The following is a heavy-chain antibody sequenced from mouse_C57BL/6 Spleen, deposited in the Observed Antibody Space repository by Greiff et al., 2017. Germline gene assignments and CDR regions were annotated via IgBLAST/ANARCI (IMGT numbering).Heavy chain of an antibody. CDR1: GYSITSGYY. D-gene: IGHD2-5*01. J-gene: IGHJ2*01. CDR2: ISYDGSN. V-gene: IGHV3-6*01. Sequence: EVKLQESGPGLVKPSQSLSLTCSVTGYSITSGYYWNWIRQFPGNKLEWMGYISYDGSNNYNPSLKNRISITRDTSKNQFFLKLNSLTTEDTATYYCAGYSNYVLFDYWGQGTTLTVSS. CDR3: AGYSNYVLFDY.